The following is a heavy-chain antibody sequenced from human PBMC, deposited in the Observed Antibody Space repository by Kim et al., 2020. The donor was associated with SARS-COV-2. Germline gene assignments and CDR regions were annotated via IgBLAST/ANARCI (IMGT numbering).Heavy chain of an antibody. Sequence: GGSLRLSCAASGFTFDDYAMHWVRQAPGKGLEWVSLISGDGGSTYYADSVKGRFTISRDNSKNSLYLQMNSLRTEDTALYYCAKDGQTKTTGHYDFWSPYRLYYYYGMDVWGQGTTVTVSS. D-gene: IGHD3-3*01. J-gene: IGHJ6*02. CDR1: GFTFDDYA. V-gene: IGHV3-43*02. CDR3: AKDGQTKTTGHYDFWSPYRLYYYYGMDV. CDR2: ISGDGGST.